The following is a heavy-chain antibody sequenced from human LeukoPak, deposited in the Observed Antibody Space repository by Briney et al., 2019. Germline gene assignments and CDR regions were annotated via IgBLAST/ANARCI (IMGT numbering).Heavy chain of an antibody. D-gene: IGHD6-13*01. CDR2: IIPIFGTA. V-gene: IGHV1-69*05. J-gene: IGHJ4*02. Sequence: ASVKVSCKATGGTFSSYAISWVRQAPGQGLEWMGGIIPIFGTANYAQKFQGRVTITTDESTSTAYMELSSLRSEDTAVYYCARDLSSSTGNWGQGTLVTVSS. CDR1: GGTFSSYA. CDR3: ARDLSSSTGN.